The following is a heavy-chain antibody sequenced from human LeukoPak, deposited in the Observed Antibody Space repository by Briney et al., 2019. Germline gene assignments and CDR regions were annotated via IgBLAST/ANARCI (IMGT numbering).Heavy chain of an antibody. Sequence: GASVTVSCKASGYSFTSFGISWVRQAPGQGLEWMGWISTSKGNTIYAQKFQDRVIMTRDTSTSIAYMELRRLRSDDTAVYYCARDKQYVFDVWGQGTRVTVSP. CDR2: ISTSKGNT. CDR3: ARDKQYVFDV. CDR1: GYSFTSFG. V-gene: IGHV1-18*01. D-gene: IGHD6-19*01. J-gene: IGHJ3*01.